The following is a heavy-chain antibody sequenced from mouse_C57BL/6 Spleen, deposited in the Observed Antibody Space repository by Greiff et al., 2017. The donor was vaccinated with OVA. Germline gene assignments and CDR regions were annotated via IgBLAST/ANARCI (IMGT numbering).Heavy chain of an antibody. Sequence: QVQLQQSGAELMKPGASVKLSCKATGYTFTGYWIEWVKQRPGHGLEWIGEILPGSGSTNYNEKFKGKATFTADTSSNTAYMQLSSLTTEDSAIYYCARSSTMVTTEGAWFAYWGQGTLVTVSA. D-gene: IGHD2-2*01. V-gene: IGHV1-9*01. CDR2: ILPGSGST. CDR1: GYTFTGYW. CDR3: ARSSTMVTTEGAWFAY. J-gene: IGHJ3*01.